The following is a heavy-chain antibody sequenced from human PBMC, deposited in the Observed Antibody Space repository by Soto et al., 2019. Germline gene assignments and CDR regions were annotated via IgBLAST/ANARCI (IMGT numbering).Heavy chain of an antibody. J-gene: IGHJ6*02. V-gene: IGHV4-34*01. CDR2: INHSGST. CDR3: ARGGYCSGGSCRARLDYYVMDV. CDR1: GGSFSGYY. D-gene: IGHD2-15*01. Sequence: SETLSLTCAVYGGSFSGYYWSWIRQPPGKGLEWIGEINHSGSTNYNPSLKSRVTISVDTSKNQFSLKLSSVTAADTAVYYCARGGYCSGGSCRARLDYYVMDVWGQGTTVTVSS.